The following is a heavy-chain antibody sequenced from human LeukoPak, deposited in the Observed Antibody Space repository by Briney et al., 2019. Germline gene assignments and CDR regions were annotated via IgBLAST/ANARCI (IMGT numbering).Heavy chain of an antibody. J-gene: IGHJ4*02. D-gene: IGHD2-2*01. CDR1: GGTFSSYA. V-gene: IGHV1-69*13. Sequence: SVKVSCKASGGTFSSYAISWVRQAPGQGLEWMGGIIPIFGTANYAQKFQGRVTITADESTSTAYMELSSLRSEDTAVYYCASLCSTSCYVFDWGQGTLVTVSS. CDR2: IIPIFGTA. CDR3: ASLCSTSCYVFD.